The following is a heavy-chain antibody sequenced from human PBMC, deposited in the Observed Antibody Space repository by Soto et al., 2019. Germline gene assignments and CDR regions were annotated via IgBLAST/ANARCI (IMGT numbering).Heavy chain of an antibody. D-gene: IGHD2-2*01. J-gene: IGHJ3*02. CDR2: IKQDGSEK. CDR1: GFTFSSYW. V-gene: IGHV3-7*01. CDR3: ARNDIVVVPAARKKTDAFDI. Sequence: GGSIRLSYAASGFTFSSYWMSWVRQAPGKGLEWVANIKQDGSEKYYVDSVKGRFTISRDNAKNSLYLQMNSLRAEDTAVYYCARNDIVVVPAARKKTDAFDIWGQGTMVTVSS.